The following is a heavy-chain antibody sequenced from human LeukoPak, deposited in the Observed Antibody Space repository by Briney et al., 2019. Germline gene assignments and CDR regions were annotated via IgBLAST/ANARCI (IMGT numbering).Heavy chain of an antibody. CDR1: GGSISSGDYY. CDR2: IYYSGST. Sequence: SGTLSLTCTVSGGSISSGDYYWSWIRQPPGKGLEWIGYIYYSGSTYYNPSLKSRVIISVDTPKNQFSPKLSSVTAADTAVYYCARTRSSSWDNNWFDPWGQGTLVTVSS. V-gene: IGHV4-30-4*01. J-gene: IGHJ5*02. D-gene: IGHD6-13*01. CDR3: ARTRSSSWDNNWFDP.